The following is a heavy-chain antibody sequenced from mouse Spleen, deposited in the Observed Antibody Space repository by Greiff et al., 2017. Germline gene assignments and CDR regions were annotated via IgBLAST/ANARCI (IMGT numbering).Heavy chain of an antibody. CDR1: GFTFSDYG. CDR3: ARGGHYGYDAMDY. Sequence: EVKLMESGGGLVKPGGSLKLSCAASGFTFSDYGMHWVRQAPEKGLEWVAYISSGSSTIYYADTVKGRFTISRDNAKNTLFLQMTSLRSEDTAMYYCARGGHYGYDAMDYWGQGTSVTVSS. V-gene: IGHV5-17*01. CDR2: ISSGSSTI. J-gene: IGHJ4*01. D-gene: IGHD1-2*01.